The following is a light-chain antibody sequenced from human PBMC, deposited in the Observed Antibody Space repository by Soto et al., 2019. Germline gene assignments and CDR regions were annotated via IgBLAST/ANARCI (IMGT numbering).Light chain of an antibody. CDR1: SSNIGAGYD. Sequence: QSVLTQPPSVSGAPGQRVTISCTGSSSNIGAGYDVHWYQQLPETAPKLLIYGNSNRPSGVPDRFSGSESGTSASLAITGLQAEDEADYYCQSYDSSLSEVFGGGTKLTVL. J-gene: IGLJ2*01. CDR3: QSYDSSLSEV. CDR2: GNS. V-gene: IGLV1-40*01.